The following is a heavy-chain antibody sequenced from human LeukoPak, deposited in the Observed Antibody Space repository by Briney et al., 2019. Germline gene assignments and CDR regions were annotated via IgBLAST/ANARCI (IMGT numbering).Heavy chain of an antibody. CDR1: GFTFSSYA. D-gene: IGHD2-2*01. V-gene: IGHV3-23*01. J-gene: IGHJ4*02. CDR3: AKGIIVVVPAATDY. Sequence: GGSLRLSCAASGFTFSSYAMSWVRQAPGKGLEWVSAISGSGGGTYFADSVKGRFIISRDNSRNTLFLQMNSLRAEDTAVYYCAKGIIVVVPAATDYWGQGTLITVSS. CDR2: ISGSGGGT.